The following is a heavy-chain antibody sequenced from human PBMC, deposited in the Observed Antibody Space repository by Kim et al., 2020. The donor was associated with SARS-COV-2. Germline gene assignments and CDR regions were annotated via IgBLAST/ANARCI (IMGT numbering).Heavy chain of an antibody. CDR3: ARGPNYYDSSGPGAFDI. CDR1: GGSISSSSYY. CDR2: IYYSGST. V-gene: IGHV4-39*07. D-gene: IGHD3-22*01. J-gene: IGHJ3*02. Sequence: SETLSLTCTVSGGSISSSSYYWGWIRQPPGKGLEWIGSIYYSGSTYYNPSLKSRVTISVDTSKNQFSLKLSSVTAADTAVYYCARGPNYYDSSGPGAFDIWGQGTMVTVSS.